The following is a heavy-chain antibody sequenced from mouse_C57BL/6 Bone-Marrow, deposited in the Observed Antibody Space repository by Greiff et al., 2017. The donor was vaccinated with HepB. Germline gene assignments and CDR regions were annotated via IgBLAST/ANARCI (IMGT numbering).Heavy chain of an antibody. CDR2: INPYNGGT. Sequence: EVQLQQSGPVLVKPGASVKMSCKASGYTFTDYYMNWVKQSHGKSLEWIGVINPYNGGTSYNQKFKGKATLTVDKSSSTAYMELNSLTSEDSAVYYCAREEGYDGYYAAWFAYWGQGTLVTVSA. J-gene: IGHJ3*01. V-gene: IGHV1-19*01. CDR3: AREEGYDGYYAAWFAY. CDR1: GYTFTDYY. D-gene: IGHD2-3*01.